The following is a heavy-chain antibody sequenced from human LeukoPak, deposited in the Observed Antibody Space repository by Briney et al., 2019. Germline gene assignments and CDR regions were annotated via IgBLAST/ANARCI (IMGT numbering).Heavy chain of an antibody. Sequence: PGGSLRLSCAASGFTFSSYAMSWVRQAPGKGLEWVSAISGSGGSTYYADSVKGRFTISRDNSKNTLYLQMNSLRAEDTAVYYCAKLESDSSGYYSSFDYLGQGTLVTVSS. CDR3: AKLESDSSGYYSSFDY. D-gene: IGHD3-22*01. CDR1: GFTFSSYA. V-gene: IGHV3-23*01. J-gene: IGHJ4*02. CDR2: ISGSGGST.